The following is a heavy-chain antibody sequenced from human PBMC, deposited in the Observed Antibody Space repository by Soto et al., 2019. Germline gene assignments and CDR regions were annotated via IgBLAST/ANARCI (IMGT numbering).Heavy chain of an antibody. CDR3: ARDGHGMDV. CDR1: GGSVTTGSYN. J-gene: IGHJ6*02. Sequence: QVQLQESGPGLVRPSETLSLTCTVSGGSVTTGSYNWSWIRRPPGQGLEWIGNIFFTGITHYTPSLNNRVTMSVDTSNNQFSLTVPSVTAADTAVYYCARDGHGMDVWGQGTTVTVSS. V-gene: IGHV4-61*01. CDR2: IFFTGIT.